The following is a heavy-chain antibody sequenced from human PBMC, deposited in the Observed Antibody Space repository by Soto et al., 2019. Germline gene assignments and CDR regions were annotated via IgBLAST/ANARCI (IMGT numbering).Heavy chain of an antibody. J-gene: IGHJ4*02. V-gene: IGHV3-7*05. CDR1: KFTFSHYW. Sequence: ESGGGLVQPGGSLRLSCAASKFTFSHYWMSWVRQAPGKGLEWVANINRDGSEKYYVDSVKGRFTISRDNTKNSLYLQMNSLRADDTAVDYCTRGGYSSSWYWNYWGQGTLVTVSS. D-gene: IGHD6-13*01. CDR3: TRGGYSSSWYWNY. CDR2: INRDGSEK.